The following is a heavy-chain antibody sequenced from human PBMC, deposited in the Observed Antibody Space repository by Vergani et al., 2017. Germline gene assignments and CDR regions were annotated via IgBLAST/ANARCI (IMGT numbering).Heavy chain of an antibody. CDR3: AREGTVTAFGYYYYYMDV. CDR2: INHSGST. D-gene: IGHD4-11*01. V-gene: IGHV4-34*01. CDR1: GGSFSGYY. Sequence: QVQLQQWGAGLLKPSETLSLTCAVYGGSFSGYYWSWTRQPPGKGLEWIGEINHSGSTNYNPSLKSRVTISVDTSKNQFSLKLSSVTAADTAVYYCAREGTVTAFGYYYYYMDVWGKGTTVTVSS. J-gene: IGHJ6*03.